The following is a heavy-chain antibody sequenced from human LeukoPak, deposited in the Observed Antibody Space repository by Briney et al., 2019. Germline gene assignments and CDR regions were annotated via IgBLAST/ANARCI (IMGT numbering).Heavy chain of an antibody. J-gene: IGHJ4*02. CDR2: ISSSSSYI. CDR1: GFSFSDYH. D-gene: IGHD2-15*01. V-gene: IGHV3-21*01. CDR3: ARGGSGRDY. Sequence: GGSLRLSCAASGFSFSDYHMSWVRQAPGKGLEWVSSISSSSSYIYYADSVKGRFTISRDNAKNSLYLQMNSLRAEDTAVYYCARGGSGRDYWGQGTLVTVSS.